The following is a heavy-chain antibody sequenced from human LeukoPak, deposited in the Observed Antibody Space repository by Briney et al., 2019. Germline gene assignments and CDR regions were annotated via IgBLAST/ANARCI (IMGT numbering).Heavy chain of an antibody. CDR3: ARDTYGSGALWFDP. CDR1: GFTFSSCS. D-gene: IGHD3-10*01. CDR2: ISSSSSYI. Sequence: GGSLRLSCAASGFTFSSCSMNWVRQAPGKGLEWVSSISSSSSYIYYADSVKGRFTISRDNAKNSLYLQMNSLRAEDTAVYYCARDTYGSGALWFDPWGQGTLVTVSS. V-gene: IGHV3-21*01. J-gene: IGHJ5*02.